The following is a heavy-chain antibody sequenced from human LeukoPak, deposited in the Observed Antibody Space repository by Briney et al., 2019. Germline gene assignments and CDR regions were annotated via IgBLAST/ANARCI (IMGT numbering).Heavy chain of an antibody. J-gene: IGHJ4*02. CDR3: ARGLPGGQLSRYDY. CDR2: IYQSVKT. CDR1: GYSISSGYY. D-gene: IGHD6-13*01. V-gene: IGHV4-38-2*02. Sequence: PSETLSLTCSVSGYSISSGYYWGWIRQPPRKGLEWMGIIYQSVKTYCNPSLESRVTISVDTSKNQFSLKMNSMTAADTAMYYCARGLPGGQLSRYDYWGQGTLVTVSS.